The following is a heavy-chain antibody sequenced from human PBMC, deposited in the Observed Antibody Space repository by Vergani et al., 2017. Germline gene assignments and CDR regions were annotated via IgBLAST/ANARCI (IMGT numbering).Heavy chain of an antibody. V-gene: IGHV4-39*01. J-gene: IGHJ6*03. CDR3: ASTYIVNYYYYMDV. CDR1: GGSISSSSYY. D-gene: IGHD2-15*01. Sequence: QLQLQESGPGLVKPSETLSLTCTVSGGSISSSSYYWGWIRQPPGKGLEWIGSIYYSGGTYYNPSLKSRVTISVDTSKNQFSLKLSSVTAADTAVYYCASTYIVNYYYYMDVWGKGTTVTVSS. CDR2: IYYSGGT.